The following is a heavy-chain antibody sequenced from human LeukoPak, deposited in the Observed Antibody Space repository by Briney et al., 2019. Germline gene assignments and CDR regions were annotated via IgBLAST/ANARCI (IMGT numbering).Heavy chain of an antibody. CDR1: GFTFSSYS. CDR2: ISSSSSYI. Sequence: GGSLRLSCAASGFTFSSYSMNWVRQAPGKGLEWVSSISSSSSYIYYADSVKGRFTISRDNAKNSLYLQMNSLRAEDTAVYYCARDPSSGWSGSCDYWGQGILVTVSS. V-gene: IGHV3-21*01. CDR3: ARDPSSGWSGSCDY. D-gene: IGHD6-19*01. J-gene: IGHJ4*02.